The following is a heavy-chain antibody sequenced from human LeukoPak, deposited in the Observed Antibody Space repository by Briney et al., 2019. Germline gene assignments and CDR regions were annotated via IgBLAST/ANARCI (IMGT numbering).Heavy chain of an antibody. CDR2: MNPNSGDT. Sequence: ASLSVSCKASGYTFTSYDINWVRQSTGQGLEALGWMNPNSGDTGYAQNFQGRLNMTRNPSKSTAYLELSSLRSEDTAVYYCARARGYNYGYVDYWGQGTLVTVSS. V-gene: IGHV1-8*01. D-gene: IGHD5-18*01. J-gene: IGHJ4*02. CDR3: ARARGYNYGYVDY. CDR1: GYTFTSYD.